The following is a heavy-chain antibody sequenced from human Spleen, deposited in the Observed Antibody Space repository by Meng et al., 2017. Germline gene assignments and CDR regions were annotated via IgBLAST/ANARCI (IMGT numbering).Heavy chain of an antibody. CDR2: IYDSETT. CDR1: GGSIRNDY. Sequence: QVQLQESGPGLVKPSETLSLTCTVAGGSIRNDYWSWIRQSPGKGLEWIAYIYDSETTNYSPSLASRVSISIDTSKNQFSLKMTSVTAADTAVYFCVRSSAWVRTGFDPWGQGTLVTVSS. CDR3: VRSSAWVRTGFDP. J-gene: IGHJ5*02. V-gene: IGHV4-59*01. D-gene: IGHD3-22*01.